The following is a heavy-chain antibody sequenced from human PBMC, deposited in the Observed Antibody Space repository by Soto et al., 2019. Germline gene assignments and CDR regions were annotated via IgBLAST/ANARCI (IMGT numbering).Heavy chain of an antibody. D-gene: IGHD6-13*01. Sequence: HVQLVESGGGVVQPGRSLRLSCAASGFTFSSYAMHWVRQAPGKGLEWVAVISYDGSNKYYADSVKGRFTISRDNSKNTLYLQMNSLRAEDTAVYYCARGASSSWFNHAFDIWGQGTMVTVSS. CDR1: GFTFSSYA. CDR2: ISYDGSNK. J-gene: IGHJ3*02. V-gene: IGHV3-30-3*01. CDR3: ARGASSSWFNHAFDI.